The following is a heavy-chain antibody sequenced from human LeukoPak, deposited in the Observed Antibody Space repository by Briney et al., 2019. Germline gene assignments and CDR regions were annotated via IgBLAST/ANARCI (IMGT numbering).Heavy chain of an antibody. CDR2: IYTSGST. V-gene: IGHV4-61*02. D-gene: IGHD4/OR15-4a*01. Sequence: SETLSLTCTVSGGSISSGSYYWSWIRQPAGKGLEWIGRIYTSGSTNYNPSLKSRVTISVDTSKNQFSLKLSSVTAADTAVYYCAKTIGDYYYYYMDVWGKGTTVTVSS. J-gene: IGHJ6*03. CDR3: AKTIGDYYYYYMDV. CDR1: GGSISSGSYY.